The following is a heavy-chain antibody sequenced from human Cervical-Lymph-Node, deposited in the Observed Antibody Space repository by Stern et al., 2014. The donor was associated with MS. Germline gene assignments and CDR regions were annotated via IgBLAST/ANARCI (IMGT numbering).Heavy chain of an antibody. D-gene: IGHD2-15*01. CDR2: IYYSGST. Sequence: QVQLQESGPGLVKPSETLSLTCTVSGDSISSSSYYWGWIRQPPGKGLEWIGSIYYSGSTYYNPSLKSRVTISVETSKNQFSLKLISVTAADTAVYYCARQQRSYCSSSNCYPYYFDYWGQGTLVTVSS. J-gene: IGHJ4*02. CDR3: ARQQRSYCSSSNCYPYYFDY. V-gene: IGHV4-39*01. CDR1: GDSISSSSYY.